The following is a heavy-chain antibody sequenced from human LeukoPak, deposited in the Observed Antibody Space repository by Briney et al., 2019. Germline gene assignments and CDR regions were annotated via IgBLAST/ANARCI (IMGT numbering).Heavy chain of an antibody. CDR2: IYSSGNT. J-gene: IGHJ4*02. CDR1: GSSISSSNYY. Sequence: SETLSLTCAVSGSSISSSNYYWGWVRQSPGKGLEWIGNIYSSGNTYYNASLKSRVTMYIDTSKNQFSLKLSSVSAADTAMYYCAKSNGYGLIDYWGQGTLVTVSS. CDR3: AKSNGYGLIDY. D-gene: IGHD5-12*01. V-gene: IGHV4-39*01.